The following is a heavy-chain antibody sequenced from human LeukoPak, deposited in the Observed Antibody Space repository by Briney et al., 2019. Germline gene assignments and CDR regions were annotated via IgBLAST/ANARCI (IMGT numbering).Heavy chain of an antibody. V-gene: IGHV3-30*18. CDR1: GFTFSSYG. Sequence: PGRSLRLSCAASGFTFSSYGMHWVRQAPGKGLEWVAVISYDGSNKYYADSVKGRFTISRDNSKNTLYLQMNSLRAEDTAVYYCAKDQARSLQPDYWGHGTLVTASS. D-gene: IGHD5-24*01. J-gene: IGHJ4*01. CDR2: ISYDGSNK. CDR3: AKDQARSLQPDY.